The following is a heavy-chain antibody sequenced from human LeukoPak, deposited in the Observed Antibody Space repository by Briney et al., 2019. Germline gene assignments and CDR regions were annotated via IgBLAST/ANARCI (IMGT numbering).Heavy chain of an antibody. Sequence: SETLSLTCTVSGGSISSYFWTWIRQPPGKGVEWIGNIFYSGSTKYNPSLKSRVTISIDMSKSQFSLKLSSVTAVDTAVYYCARAPGNYYYYYYMDVWGKGTTVTVSS. CDR3: ARAPGNYYYYYYMDV. V-gene: IGHV4-59*01. J-gene: IGHJ6*03. CDR1: GGSISSYF. CDR2: IFYSGST.